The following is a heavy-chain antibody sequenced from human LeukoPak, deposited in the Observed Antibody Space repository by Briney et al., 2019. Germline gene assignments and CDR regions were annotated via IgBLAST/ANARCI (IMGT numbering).Heavy chain of an antibody. Sequence: PGGSLRLSCAASGFTLSTFWMTWVRQAPGKGLEWVSAISGSGGSTYYADSVKGRFTISRDNSKNTLYLQMNSLRAEDTAVYYCAKDERGLFDYWGQGTLVTVSS. V-gene: IGHV3-23*01. J-gene: IGHJ4*02. D-gene: IGHD3-16*01. CDR2: ISGSGGST. CDR3: AKDERGLFDY. CDR1: GFTLSTFW.